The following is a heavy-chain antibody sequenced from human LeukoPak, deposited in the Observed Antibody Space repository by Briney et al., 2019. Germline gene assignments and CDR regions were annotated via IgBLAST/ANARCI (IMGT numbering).Heavy chain of an antibody. V-gene: IGHV1-69*05. CDR1: GGTFSSYA. D-gene: IGHD2-2*02. CDR3: ATNYCSSTSCYNYYYYMDV. J-gene: IGHJ6*03. CDR2: IIPIFGTA. Sequence: SVKVSCKASGGTFSSYAISWVRQAPGQGLEWMGGIIPIFGTANYAQKFQGRVTITTDESTSTAYMELRSLRSDDTAVYYCATNYCSSTSCYNYYYYMDVWGKGTTVTVSS.